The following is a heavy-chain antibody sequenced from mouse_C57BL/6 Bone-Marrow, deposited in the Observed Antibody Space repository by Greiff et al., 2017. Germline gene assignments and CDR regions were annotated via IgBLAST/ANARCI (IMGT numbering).Heavy chain of an antibody. CDR2: IYPGGGYT. V-gene: IGHV1-63*01. J-gene: IGHJ4*01. CDR3: ARGYAMDY. Sequence: QVQLQQSGAELVRPGTSVKMSCKASGYTFTNYWIGWAKQRPGHGLEWIGDIYPGGGYTNYNEKFKGQATLTADKSSNTVYMQFSSLTSEDSAIYYCARGYAMDYWGQGTSVTVSS. CDR1: GYTFTNYW.